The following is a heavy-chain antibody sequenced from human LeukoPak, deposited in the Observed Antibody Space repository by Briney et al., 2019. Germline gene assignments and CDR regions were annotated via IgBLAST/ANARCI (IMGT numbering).Heavy chain of an antibody. CDR3: ARGREYSSSSGIFYYYYYYMDV. Sequence: KTSETLSLTCTVSGGSISSYYWSWIRQPPGKGLEWIGYIYYSGSTNYNPSLKSRVTISVDTSKNQFSLKLSSVTAADTAVYYCARGREYSSSSGIFYYYYYYMDVWGKGTTVTVSS. CDR2: IYYSGST. J-gene: IGHJ6*03. D-gene: IGHD6-6*01. CDR1: GGSISSYY. V-gene: IGHV4-59*12.